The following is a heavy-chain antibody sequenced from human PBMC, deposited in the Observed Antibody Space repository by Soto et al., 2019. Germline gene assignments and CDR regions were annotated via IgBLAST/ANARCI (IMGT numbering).Heavy chain of an antibody. CDR1: GGSISSGGYS. D-gene: IGHD2-21*02. Sequence: SETLFLTCAVSGGSISSGGYSWSWIRQPPGKGLEWIGYIYHSGSTYYNPSLKSRVTISVDTSKNQFSLKLSSVTAADTAVYYCASTHIVVVTDAFDIWGQGTMVTVSS. J-gene: IGHJ3*02. V-gene: IGHV4-30-2*02. CDR3: ASTHIVVVTDAFDI. CDR2: IYHSGST.